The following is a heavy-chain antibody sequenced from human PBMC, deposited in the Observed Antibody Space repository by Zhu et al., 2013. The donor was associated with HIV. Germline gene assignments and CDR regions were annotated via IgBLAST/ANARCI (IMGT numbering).Heavy chain of an antibody. CDR1: GYTFTSYA. J-gene: IGHJ4*02. V-gene: IGHV1-3*01. CDR2: INAGNGNT. CDR3: ARYRAAPRNYFDY. Sequence: QVQLVQSGAEVKKPGASVKVSCKASGYTFTSYAMHWVRQAPGQRLEWMGWINAGNGNTKYSQKFQGRVTITRDTSASTAYMELSSLRSEDTAVYYCARYRAAPRNYFDYWGPGNPGHRLL. D-gene: IGHD6-6*01.